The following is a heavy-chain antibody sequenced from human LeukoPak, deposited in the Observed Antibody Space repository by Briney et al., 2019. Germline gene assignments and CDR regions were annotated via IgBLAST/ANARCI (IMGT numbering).Heavy chain of an antibody. Sequence: GGSLRLSCAASGFTFSSCAMSWVRQAPGKGLEWVSTIIDSGNSIYYADSAEGRFTISRDNSKNTLYLQMNSLRAGDTAVYYCAKDPIFSGSYGVFDYWGLGTLVTVSS. CDR2: IIDSGNSI. D-gene: IGHD1-26*01. J-gene: IGHJ4*02. V-gene: IGHV3-23*01. CDR1: GFTFSSCA. CDR3: AKDPIFSGSYGVFDY.